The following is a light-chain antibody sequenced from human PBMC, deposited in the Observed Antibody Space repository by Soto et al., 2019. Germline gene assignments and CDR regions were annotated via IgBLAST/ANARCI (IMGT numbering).Light chain of an antibody. V-gene: IGLV2-11*01. CDR3: CSYAGSYTLEV. Sequence: QSALTQPRSVSGSPGQSVTISCTGTNTDVGAYDYVSWYRRHPGKAPKLMIYDVSMRPSGVPDRFSGSKSGNTASLTISGLHADDEADYYCCSYAGSYTLEVFGGGTKVTVL. CDR1: NTDVGAYDY. J-gene: IGLJ3*02. CDR2: DVS.